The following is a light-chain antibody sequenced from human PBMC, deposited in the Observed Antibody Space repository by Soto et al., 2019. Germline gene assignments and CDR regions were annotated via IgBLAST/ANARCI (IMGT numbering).Light chain of an antibody. Sequence: DIVLPQSTATLSLSPGERATLSCRASQRISRSLAWYHHKPGQAPRLLIFDTSNRATGIPARFSGSGSGTDFTLTISSLEPEDFAIYYCQQRESWPRTFGQGNKVEIK. V-gene: IGKV3-11*01. J-gene: IGKJ1*01. CDR3: QQRESWPRT. CDR1: QRISRS. CDR2: DTS.